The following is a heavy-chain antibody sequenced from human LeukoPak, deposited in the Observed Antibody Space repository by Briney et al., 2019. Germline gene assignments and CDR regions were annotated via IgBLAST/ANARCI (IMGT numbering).Heavy chain of an antibody. CDR1: GGSISSSSYY. J-gene: IGHJ4*02. Sequence: SETLSLTCTVSGGSISSSSYYWGWIRQPPGKGLEWIGSTYYSGSTYYNPSLKSRVTISVDTSKNQFSLKLSSVTAADTAVYYCARGPIAARPQPFDHWGQGTLVTVSS. CDR3: ARGPIAARPQPFDH. D-gene: IGHD6-6*01. V-gene: IGHV4-39*07. CDR2: TYYSGST.